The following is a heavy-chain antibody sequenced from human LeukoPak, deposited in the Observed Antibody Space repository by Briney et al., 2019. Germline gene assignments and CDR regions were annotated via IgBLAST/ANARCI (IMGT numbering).Heavy chain of an antibody. CDR3: AKEVRGGYSIIYFDY. CDR1: GFTFSNYA. CDR2: ILGSGGST. V-gene: IGHV3-23*01. Sequence: GGSLRLSCAASGFTFSNYAMSWVRQAPGKGLEWVSAILGSGGSTYYADSVKGRFTVSRDNSKSTLYLQMNSLRAEHTAVYYCAKEVRGGYSIIYFDYWGQGTLVTVSS. D-gene: IGHD5-24*01. J-gene: IGHJ4*02.